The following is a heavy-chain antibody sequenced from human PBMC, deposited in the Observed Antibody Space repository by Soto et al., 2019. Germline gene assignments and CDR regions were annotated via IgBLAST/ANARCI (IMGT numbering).Heavy chain of an antibody. Sequence: ASVKVSCKASGYTFTSYGISWVRQAPGQGLEWMGWISAYNGNTNYAQKLQGRVTMTTDTSTSTAYMELRSLRSDDTAVYYCARDWGTYYYDSSGYGSNWCDPWGQGTLGTVSS. J-gene: IGHJ5*02. D-gene: IGHD3-22*01. V-gene: IGHV1-18*01. CDR3: ARDWGTYYYDSSGYGSNWCDP. CDR2: ISAYNGNT. CDR1: GYTFTSYG.